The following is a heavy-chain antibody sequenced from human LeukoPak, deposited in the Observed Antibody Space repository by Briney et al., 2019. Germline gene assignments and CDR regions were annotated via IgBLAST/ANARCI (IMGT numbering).Heavy chain of an antibody. CDR1: GFTFSSYN. D-gene: IGHD6-19*01. Sequence: GGSLRLSCAASGFTFSSYNMNWVRQARGEGLEWVSYISSSSSYIYYADSVKGRFTISRDNAKNSLYLQMNSLRAEDTAVYYCAKVGLGQWLVALDYWGQGTLVTVSS. V-gene: IGHV3-21*01. CDR3: AKVGLGQWLVALDY. CDR2: ISSSSSYI. J-gene: IGHJ4*02.